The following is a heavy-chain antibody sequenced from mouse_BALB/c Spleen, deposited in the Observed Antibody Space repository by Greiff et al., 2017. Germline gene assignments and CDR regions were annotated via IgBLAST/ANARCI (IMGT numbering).Heavy chain of an antibody. D-gene: IGHD1-1*01. CDR2: IWGDGST. CDR3: ARDRGDYGSSYFDY. CDR1: GFSLTGYG. J-gene: IGHJ2*01. Sequence: VQGVESGPGLVAPSQSLSITCTVSGFSLTGYGVNWVRQPPGKGLEWLGMIWGDGSTDYNSALKSRLSISKDNSKSQVFLKMNSLQTDDTARYYCARDRGDYGSSYFDYWGQGTTLTVSS. V-gene: IGHV2-6-7*01.